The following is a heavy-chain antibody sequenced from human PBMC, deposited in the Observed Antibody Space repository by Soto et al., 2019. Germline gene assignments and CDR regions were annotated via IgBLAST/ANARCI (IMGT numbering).Heavy chain of an antibody. CDR1: GFTFSSYY. CDR3: ARTRAPNL. Sequence: HPGGSLRLSCTGSGFTFSSYYMNWVRQAPGKGLEWVANIKPDGSDKYYVDSVNGRFTISRDNAKNSLYLQMNSLRVEDTAVYYCARTRAPNLWGPGTLVTVSS. V-gene: IGHV3-7*01. J-gene: IGHJ4*02. CDR2: IKPDGSDK.